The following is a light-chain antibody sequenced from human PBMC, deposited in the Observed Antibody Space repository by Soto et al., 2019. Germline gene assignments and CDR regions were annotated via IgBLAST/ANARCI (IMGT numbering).Light chain of an antibody. CDR3: QSYDSGVRGWV. V-gene: IGLV1-40*01. J-gene: IGLJ3*02. CDR1: SSNIGANYD. CDR2: GDN. Sequence: QSVLTQPPSVSGAPGQMVTISCTVSSSNIGANYDVHWYQHLPGNAPKLLVYGDNNRPSGVPDRFSGSKSATSASLAIAGLQPEDETYYYCQSYDSGVRGWVFGGGTKVTVL.